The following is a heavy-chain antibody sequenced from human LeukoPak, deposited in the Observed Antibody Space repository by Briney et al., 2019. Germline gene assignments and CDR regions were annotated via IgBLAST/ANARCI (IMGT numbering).Heavy chain of an antibody. V-gene: IGHV4-4*07. CDR3: AREPPGYYDSSGYYVFDY. D-gene: IGHD3-22*01. Sequence: SETLSLTCTVSGGSISSYYWSWIRQPAGKGLGWIGRIYTSGSTNYNPSLKSRVTMSVDTSKNQFSLKLSSVTAADTAVYYCAREPPGYYDSSGYYVFDYWGQGTLVTVSS. J-gene: IGHJ4*02. CDR1: GGSISSYY. CDR2: IYTSGST.